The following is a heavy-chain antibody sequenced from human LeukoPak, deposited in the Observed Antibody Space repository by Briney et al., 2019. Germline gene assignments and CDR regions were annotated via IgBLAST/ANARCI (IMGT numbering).Heavy chain of an antibody. Sequence: GASVKVSCKASGGTFSSYAISWVRQAPGQGLEWTGRIIPILGIANYAQKFQGRVTITADKSTSTAYMELSSLRSEDTAVYYCARVFFGGAFDIWGQGTMVTVSS. D-gene: IGHD3-10*01. V-gene: IGHV1-69*04. J-gene: IGHJ3*02. CDR2: IIPILGIA. CDR3: ARVFFGGAFDI. CDR1: GGTFSSYA.